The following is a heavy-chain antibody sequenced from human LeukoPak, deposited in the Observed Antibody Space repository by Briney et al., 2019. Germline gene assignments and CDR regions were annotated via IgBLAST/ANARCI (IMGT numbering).Heavy chain of an antibody. Sequence: GASVTVSCKASGCTFTSYGISWVRQAPGQGLEWMGWISAYNGNTNYAQKLQGRVTMTTDTSTSTAYMELRSLRSDDTAVYYCARGPEKDYGGNRQDYWGQGTLVTVSS. V-gene: IGHV1-18*01. CDR1: GCTFTSYG. CDR2: ISAYNGNT. CDR3: ARGPEKDYGGNRQDY. D-gene: IGHD4-23*01. J-gene: IGHJ4*02.